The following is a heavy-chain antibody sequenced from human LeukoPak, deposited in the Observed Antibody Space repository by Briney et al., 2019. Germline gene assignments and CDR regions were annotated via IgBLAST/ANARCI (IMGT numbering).Heavy chain of an antibody. V-gene: IGHV5-51*01. CDR1: GYTFTGYY. CDR3: VRHVNRGSGYFDY. J-gene: IGHJ4*02. CDR2: FYPDDSDN. Sequence: SCKASGYTFTGYYMHWVRQAPGQGLEWMGIFYPDDSDNRYSTSFQGHVTISVDKSISTAYLQWNSLKASDTAMYYCVRHVNRGSGYFDYWGQGTLVTVSS. D-gene: IGHD7-27*01.